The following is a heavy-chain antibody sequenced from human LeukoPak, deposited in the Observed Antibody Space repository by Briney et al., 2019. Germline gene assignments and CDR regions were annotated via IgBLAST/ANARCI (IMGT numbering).Heavy chain of an antibody. V-gene: IGHV3-53*01. J-gene: IGHJ4*02. CDR2: IYSGGST. D-gene: IGHD4-17*01. CDR1: GFTVSSDY. CDR3: ANGGDGDFPNTFDY. Sequence: GGSLRLSCAASGFTVSSDYMSWVRQPPGKGLEWVSVIYSGGSTNYADSVKGRFTISRDNSKNTLHLQMNSLRAEDTAVYYCANGGDGDFPNTFDYWGQGTLVTVSS.